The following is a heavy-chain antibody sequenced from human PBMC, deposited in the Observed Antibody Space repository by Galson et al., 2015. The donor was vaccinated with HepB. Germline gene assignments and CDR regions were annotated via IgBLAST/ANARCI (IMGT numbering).Heavy chain of an antibody. CDR2: ISYNGRKK. D-gene: IGHD5-12*01. CDR3: ARDWGYSGNDYFDY. J-gene: IGHJ4*02. Sequence: SLRLSCAASGFNLSSHAMHWVRQAPGKGLEWVAIISYNGRKKYYADSVKGRFTISRDNPKNTLDLEMNSLRPEDTAVYYCARDWGYSGNDYFDYWGQGTLVTVSS. V-gene: IGHV3-30*04. CDR1: GFNLSSHA.